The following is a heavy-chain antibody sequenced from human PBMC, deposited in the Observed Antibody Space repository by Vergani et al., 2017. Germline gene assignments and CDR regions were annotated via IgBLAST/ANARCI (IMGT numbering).Heavy chain of an antibody. D-gene: IGHD2-2*01. CDR1: GFTFNNYA. CDR2: ISTTSDTI. CDR3: AKDRNIVVVPAAMGAFDI. Sequence: EVQLLESGGNLVQPGGSLRLSCAASGFTFNNYAMSWVRQAPGKGLEWISYISTTSDTIYYADSVRGRFTISRDNAKNSLYLEMNSLRVEDTAVYYCAKDRNIVVVPAAMGAFDIWGQGTMVTVSS. V-gene: IGHV3-48*01. J-gene: IGHJ3*02.